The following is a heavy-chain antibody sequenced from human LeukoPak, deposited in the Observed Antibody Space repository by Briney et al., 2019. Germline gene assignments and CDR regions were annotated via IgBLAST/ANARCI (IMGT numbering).Heavy chain of an antibody. CDR1: GXTFSDYY. J-gene: IGHJ4*02. CDR3: ARVGATGTADY. V-gene: IGHV3-11*06. CDR2: ISKSGSDT. Sequence: GGSLRLSCAAFGXTFSDYYMSWIRQAPGKGLEWVSYISKSGSDTNFADSVKGRFTISRDNAKNSLYLQMNSLRAEDTAVYYCARVGATGTADYWGQGTLVTVSS. D-gene: IGHD1-1*01.